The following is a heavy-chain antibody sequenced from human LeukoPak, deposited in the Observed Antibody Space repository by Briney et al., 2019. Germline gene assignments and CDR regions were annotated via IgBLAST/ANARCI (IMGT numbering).Heavy chain of an antibody. J-gene: IGHJ4*02. Sequence: SETLSLTCTVSGGSISSYYWSWVRQPPGKRMEWIGYIHYTGSTNYNPSLESRVTISVDTSKNQISLTVNSVTAADTAVYHCARGGWSHGYWGEGSLVTVSS. D-gene: IGHD2-15*01. CDR1: GGSISSYY. CDR3: ARGGWSHGY. CDR2: IHYTGST. V-gene: IGHV4-59*01.